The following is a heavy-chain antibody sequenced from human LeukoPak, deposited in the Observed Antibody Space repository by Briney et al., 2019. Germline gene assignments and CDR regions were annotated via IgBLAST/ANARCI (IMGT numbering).Heavy chain of an antibody. Sequence: GKSLRLSCAASGFTFSTYTMSWVRQAPGKGLEWVSTISISGGSTYYADSVKGRFTISRDNSKNTLYLQMNSLRVEDTAVYNCAKDRGPTTAQSVTDYWGQGTLVTVSS. CDR3: AKDRGPTTAQSVTDY. CDR2: ISISGGST. J-gene: IGHJ4*02. D-gene: IGHD4-17*01. V-gene: IGHV3-23*01. CDR1: GFTFSTYT.